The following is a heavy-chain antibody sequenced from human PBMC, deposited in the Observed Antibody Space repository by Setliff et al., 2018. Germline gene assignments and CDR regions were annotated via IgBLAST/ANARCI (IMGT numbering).Heavy chain of an antibody. V-gene: IGHV4-39*01. CDR2: IHYSGNT. J-gene: IGHJ4*02. CDR3: ARTGTYRYFDY. Sequence: PSETLSLTCTVSGFSINSGTHFWGWIRQPPGKGLEWIGRIHYSGNTYYNASLKSRVIISVDTAQNQFSPSLSSVTAADTAVYYCARTGTYRYFDYWGQGTLVTVSS. CDR1: GFSINSGTHF. D-gene: IGHD1-1*01.